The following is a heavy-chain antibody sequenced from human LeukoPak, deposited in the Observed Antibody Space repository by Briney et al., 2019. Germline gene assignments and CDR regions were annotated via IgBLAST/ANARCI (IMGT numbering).Heavy chain of an antibody. Sequence: SETLSLTCTVSGGSISNYYWSWIRQPPGKGLEWIGYIYYSGSTNYNPSLKSRVSMSIDTSKNQFSLKLSSVTAADTAVYYCAKGGWYPDCWGRGTLVAVSS. CDR1: GGSISNYY. CDR3: AKGGWYPDC. J-gene: IGHJ4*02. D-gene: IGHD6-19*01. CDR2: IYYSGST. V-gene: IGHV4-59*01.